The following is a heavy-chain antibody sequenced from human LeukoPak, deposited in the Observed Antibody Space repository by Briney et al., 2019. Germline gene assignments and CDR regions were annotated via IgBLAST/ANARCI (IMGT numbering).Heavy chain of an antibody. V-gene: IGHV1-8*03. CDR1: GYTFTSYD. Sequence: ASVKVSCKASGYTFTSYDINWVRQATGQGLEWMGWMNPNSGNTGYAQKFQGRVTITRNTSISTAYMELSSLRSEDMAVYYCARAGAGGLDFDYWGQGTLVTVSS. J-gene: IGHJ4*02. CDR2: MNPNSGNT. CDR3: ARAGAGGLDFDY. D-gene: IGHD7-27*01.